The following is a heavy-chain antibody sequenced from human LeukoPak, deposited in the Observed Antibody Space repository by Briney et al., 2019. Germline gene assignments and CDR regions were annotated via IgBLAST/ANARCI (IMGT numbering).Heavy chain of an antibody. V-gene: IGHV4-39*07. CDR2: IYYSGST. J-gene: IGHJ5*02. CDR1: GGSISSSSYY. CDR3: ASTKHHYAKFDP. D-gene: IGHD3-16*01. Sequence: SETLSLTCTVSGGSISSSSYYWGWIRQPPGKGLEWIGSIYYSGSTYYNPSLKSRVTISVDTSKNQFSLKLSSVTAADMAVYYCASTKHHYAKFDPWGQGTLVTVSS.